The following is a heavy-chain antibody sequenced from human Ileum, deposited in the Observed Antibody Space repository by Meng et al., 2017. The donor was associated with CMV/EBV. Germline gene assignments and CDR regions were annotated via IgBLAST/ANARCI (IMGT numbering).Heavy chain of an antibody. D-gene: IGHD3-3*01. Sequence: GSLRLSCTVSGGSISSSSYYWGWIRQPPGKGLEWIGSIYYSGSTYYNPSLKRRVTISVDTSKNQFSLKLSSVTAADTAVYYCARNSYDFWSGYYSFFDYWGQGTLVTVSS. V-gene: IGHV4-39*07. J-gene: IGHJ4*02. CDR1: GGSISSSSYY. CDR3: ARNSYDFWSGYYSFFDY. CDR2: IYYSGST.